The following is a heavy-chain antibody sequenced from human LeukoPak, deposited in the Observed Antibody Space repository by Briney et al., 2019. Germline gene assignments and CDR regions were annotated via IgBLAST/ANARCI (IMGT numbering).Heavy chain of an antibody. Sequence: GASVKVSCKASGYTFTSYAIHWVRQAPGQRHEWMGWISGGNGNTKYSQNSQGRVTFISNTSATTAFMELSSLRSEDAAVYYCARDSGSGNNDYWGQGTLVTVSS. J-gene: IGHJ4*02. CDR3: ARDSGSGNNDY. CDR1: GYTFTSYA. D-gene: IGHD1-26*01. V-gene: IGHV1-3*01. CDR2: ISGGNGNT.